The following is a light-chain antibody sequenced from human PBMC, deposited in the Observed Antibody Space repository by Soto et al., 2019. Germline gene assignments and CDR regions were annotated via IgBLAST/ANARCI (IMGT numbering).Light chain of an antibody. V-gene: IGKV3-20*01. Sequence: EIVLTQSPGTLSSRRGARHTHSCRASESVNSKYLAWYQQKAGQAPRXLIYGASSRATGIPDRFSGSGSGTDFTLIIRRLEPEDVEVYYCQQYGTSPWTFGQGTKVDIK. CDR2: GAS. J-gene: IGKJ1*01. CDR1: ESVNSKY. CDR3: QQYGTSPWT.